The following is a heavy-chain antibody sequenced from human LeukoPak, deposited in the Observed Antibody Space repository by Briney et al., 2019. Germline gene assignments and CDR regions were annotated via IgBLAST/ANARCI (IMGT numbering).Heavy chain of an antibody. Sequence: GGSLRLSCAASGFTFSSYSMNWVRKAPGKGLEWVSSSSSSSSYIYYADSVKGRCTISRDNAKSSLYLQMNSLRAEDTAVYYCARDVSLAAAGANWFDPWGQGTLSPSPQ. V-gene: IGHV3-21*01. J-gene: IGHJ5*02. CDR3: ARDVSLAAAGANWFDP. D-gene: IGHD6-13*01. CDR1: GFTFSSYS. CDR2: SSSSSSYI.